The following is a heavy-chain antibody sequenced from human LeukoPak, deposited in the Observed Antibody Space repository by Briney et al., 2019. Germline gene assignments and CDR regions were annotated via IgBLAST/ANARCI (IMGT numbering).Heavy chain of an antibody. Sequence: GGSLRLSCAASGFTFSSYGMSRARQAPGKGLEWVAAISGSGGSTYYADSVKGRFTISRDNSKNTLYLQMNSLRAEDTAVYYWAKASPIVVVPPFDPGGQGTLVTVSS. CDR1: GFTFSSYG. J-gene: IGHJ5*02. D-gene: IGHD2-15*01. CDR2: ISGSGGST. V-gene: IGHV3-23*01. CDR3: AKASPIVVVPPFDP.